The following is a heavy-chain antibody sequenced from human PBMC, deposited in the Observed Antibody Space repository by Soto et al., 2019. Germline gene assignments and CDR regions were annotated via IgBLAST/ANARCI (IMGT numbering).Heavy chain of an antibody. V-gene: IGHV1-24*01. CDR3: ATLDYDSSGPIDY. J-gene: IGHJ4*02. CDR1: GYTLTELS. D-gene: IGHD3-22*01. Sequence: ASVKVSCKVSGYTLTELSMHWVRQAPGKGLEWMGGFDPEDGETIYAQKFQGRVTMTEDTSTDTAYMELSSLRSEDTAVYYCATLDYDSSGPIDYWGQGTLGTVSS. CDR2: FDPEDGET.